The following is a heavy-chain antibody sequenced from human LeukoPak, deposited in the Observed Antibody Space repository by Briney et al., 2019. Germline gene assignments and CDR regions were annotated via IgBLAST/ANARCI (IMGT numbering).Heavy chain of an antibody. CDR2: IYYSGST. CDR3: ARGRVSSSSWSSTYYYYFYMDV. V-gene: IGHV4-39*01. D-gene: IGHD6-13*01. CDR1: GGSISSSSYY. J-gene: IGHJ6*03. Sequence: SETLSLTCTVSGGSISSSSYYWGWIRQPPGKGLEWIGSIYYSGSTYYNPSLKSRVTISVDTSKNQFSLKLSSVTAADTAVYYCARGRVSSSSWSSTYYYYFYMDVWGKGTTVTVSS.